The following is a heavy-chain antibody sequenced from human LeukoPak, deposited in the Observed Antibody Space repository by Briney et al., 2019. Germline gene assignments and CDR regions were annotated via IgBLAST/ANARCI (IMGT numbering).Heavy chain of an antibody. CDR2: ISSSSSYI. Sequence: GGSLRLSCAASGFTFSSYSMNWVRQAPGKGLEWVSSISSSSSYIYYADSVKGRFTISRDNAKNSLYLQMNSLRAEDTAVYYCARDQFGHSSGYRLVPYDAFDIWGQGTMVTVSS. D-gene: IGHD3-22*01. J-gene: IGHJ3*02. V-gene: IGHV3-21*01. CDR1: GFTFSSYS. CDR3: ARDQFGHSSGYRLVPYDAFDI.